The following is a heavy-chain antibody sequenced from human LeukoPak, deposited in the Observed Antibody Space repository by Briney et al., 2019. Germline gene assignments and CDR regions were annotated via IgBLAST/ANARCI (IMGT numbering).Heavy chain of an antibody. CDR1: GFTFSSYA. D-gene: IGHD6-13*01. Sequence: PGRSLRLSCAASGFTFSSYAMHWVRQAPGKGLEWVAVISYDGSNKYYADSVKGRFTISRDNSKNTLYLQMNSLRAEDTAVYYCAKDGGSSWAYYYYYYGMDVWGQGTTVTVSS. J-gene: IGHJ6*02. V-gene: IGHV3-30-3*01. CDR3: AKDGGSSWAYYYYYYGMDV. CDR2: ISYDGSNK.